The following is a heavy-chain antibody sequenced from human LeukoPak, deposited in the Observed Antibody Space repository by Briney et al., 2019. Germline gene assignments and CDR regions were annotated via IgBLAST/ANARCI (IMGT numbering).Heavy chain of an antibody. Sequence: GGSLRLSCAASGFTVSSNYMSWVRQAPGKGLEWVSAISGSGGSTYYADSVKGRFTISRDNSKNTLYLQMNSLRAEDTAVYYCAQSAAGYCSSTSCYAYYYYYMDVWGKGTTVTVSS. D-gene: IGHD2-2*01. CDR1: GFTVSSNY. CDR2: ISGSGGST. CDR3: AQSAAGYCSSTSCYAYYYYYMDV. V-gene: IGHV3-23*01. J-gene: IGHJ6*03.